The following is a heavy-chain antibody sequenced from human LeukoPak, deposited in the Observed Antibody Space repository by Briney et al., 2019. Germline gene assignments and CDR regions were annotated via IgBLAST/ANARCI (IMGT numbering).Heavy chain of an antibody. CDR1: GYSISSGYY. J-gene: IGHJ4*02. Sequence: PSETLSLTCTVSGYSISSGYYWGWIRQPPGKGLEWIGSIYHSGSTYYNPSLKSRVTISVDTSKNQFSLKLSSVTAADTAVYYCARGSGSYHSFDYWGQGTLVTVSS. CDR2: IYHSGST. CDR3: ARGSGSYHSFDY. V-gene: IGHV4-38-2*02. D-gene: IGHD1-26*01.